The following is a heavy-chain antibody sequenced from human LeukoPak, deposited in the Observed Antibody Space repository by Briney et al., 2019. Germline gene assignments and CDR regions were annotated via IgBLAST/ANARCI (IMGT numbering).Heavy chain of an antibody. CDR3: ANDPSYSEVCDY. CDR2: ISGSGGST. CDR1: GFTFSSYA. Sequence: GGPLRLSCAASGFTFSSYAMSCVRQAPGKGLEWVSAISGSGGSTYYADSVKGRFTISRDNSKNTLYLQMNSLRAEDTAVYYCANDPSYSEVCDYWGQGTLVTVSS. J-gene: IGHJ4*02. D-gene: IGHD1-26*01. V-gene: IGHV3-23*01.